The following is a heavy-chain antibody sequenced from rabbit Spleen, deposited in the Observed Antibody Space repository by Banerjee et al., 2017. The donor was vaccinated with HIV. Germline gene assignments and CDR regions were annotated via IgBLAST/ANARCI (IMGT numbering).Heavy chain of an antibody. V-gene: IGHV1S45*01. J-gene: IGHJ4*01. CDR2: INAVTGKA. Sequence: QEQLVESGGGLVKPEGSLKLSCTASGFSFSNKAVMCWVRQAPGKGLEWIACINAVTGKAVYASWAKGRFTFSKTSSTTVTLRMTTLTAADTATYFCAREAGEIGEGGGHGTFSLWGPGTLVTVS. CDR1: GFSFSNKAV. D-gene: IGHD5-1*01. CDR3: AREAGEIGEGGGHGTFSL.